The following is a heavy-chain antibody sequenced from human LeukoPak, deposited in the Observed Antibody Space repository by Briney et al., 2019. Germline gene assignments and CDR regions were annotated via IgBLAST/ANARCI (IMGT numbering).Heavy chain of an antibody. J-gene: IGHJ5*02. CDR3: ARDVHGDYGSGWFDP. CDR1: GGTFTNSA. Sequence: GSSVKVSCKTSGGTFTNSAIRWVRQAPGQGLEWLGGIMPLFGTAGYAQKFQGRVTITKGESTRTVYLELTSLTSDDTTVYYCARDVHGDYGSGWFDPWGQGTLVSVSS. V-gene: IGHV1-69*05. CDR2: IMPLFGTA. D-gene: IGHD4-17*01.